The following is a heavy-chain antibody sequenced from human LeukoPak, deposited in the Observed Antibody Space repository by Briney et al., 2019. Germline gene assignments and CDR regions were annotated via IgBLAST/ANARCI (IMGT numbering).Heavy chain of an antibody. Sequence: ASVKGSCKASGYTFSNYYIHWVRQATGQGLEWMGIINPSGGSASNAQNFQGRVIMTRDTSTSTVYMELSSLRSEDTAVYYCARDSDNDSGYDYWGQGTLVPVSP. CDR2: INPSGGSA. CDR3: ARDSDNDSGYDY. V-gene: IGHV1-46*01. CDR1: GYTFSNYY. D-gene: IGHD5-12*01. J-gene: IGHJ4*02.